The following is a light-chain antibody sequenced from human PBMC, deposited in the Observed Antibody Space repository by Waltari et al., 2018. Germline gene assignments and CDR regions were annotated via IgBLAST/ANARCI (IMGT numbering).Light chain of an antibody. J-gene: IGKJ4*01. V-gene: IGKV4-1*01. CDR2: WAS. Sequence: DIVMTQSPESLAVSLGERATRNCKPSRNVLSSSNNKNYLAWYQQKPGQPPKLLIYWASTRESGVPARFTGSGSGTDFTLTISSLQAEDVAVYYCQQYYSTPLTFGGGTKVEIK. CDR3: QQYYSTPLT. CDR1: RNVLSSSNNKNY.